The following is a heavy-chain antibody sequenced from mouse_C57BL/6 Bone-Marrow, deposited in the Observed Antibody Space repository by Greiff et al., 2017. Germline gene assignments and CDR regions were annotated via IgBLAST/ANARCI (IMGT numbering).Heavy chain of an antibody. J-gene: IGHJ4*01. CDR2: IINGGGST. CDR3: ARHDGYGNFSGMDY. D-gene: IGHD2-10*02. V-gene: IGHV5-12*01. Sequence: EVQLVESGGGLVQPGGSLKLSCAASGFTFSDYYMYWVRQTPEKRLEWVAYIINGGGSTYYPDTVKGRFTISRDNAKNTLYLQMSRLKSEDTAMYYWARHDGYGNFSGMDYWGQGTSVTVSS. CDR1: GFTFSDYY.